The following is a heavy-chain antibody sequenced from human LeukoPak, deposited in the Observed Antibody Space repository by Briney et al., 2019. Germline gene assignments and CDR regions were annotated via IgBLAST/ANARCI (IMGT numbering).Heavy chain of an antibody. Sequence: PGGSLRLSCAASGFTFSSYAMHWVRQAPGKGLEWVAVISYDGSNKYYADSAKGRFTISRDNSKNTLYLQMNSLRAEDTAVYYCARGRSITMVRGAGDYFDYWGQGTLVTVSS. CDR2: ISYDGSNK. CDR3: ARGRSITMVRGAGDYFDY. D-gene: IGHD3-10*01. CDR1: GFTFSSYA. J-gene: IGHJ4*02. V-gene: IGHV3-30-3*01.